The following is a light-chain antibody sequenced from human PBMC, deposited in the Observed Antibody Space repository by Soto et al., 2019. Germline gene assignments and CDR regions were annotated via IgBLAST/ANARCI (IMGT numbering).Light chain of an antibody. Sequence: EIVLTQSPGSLSLSPGERATLSCRASQSVDSSFFAWYQQKPGQAPRLLIYGASNRATGIPDRFSGSGSGTDFTLTISRLEPGDFAVYYCQQYVSSVTFGQGTKVEIK. J-gene: IGKJ1*01. V-gene: IGKV3-20*01. CDR1: QSVDSSF. CDR3: QQYVSSVT. CDR2: GAS.